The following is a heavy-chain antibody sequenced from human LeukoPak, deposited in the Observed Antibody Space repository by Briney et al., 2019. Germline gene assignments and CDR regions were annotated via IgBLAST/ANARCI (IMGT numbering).Heavy chain of an antibody. CDR1: GYSISSGYY. J-gene: IGHJ5*02. CDR2: IYHSGST. CDR3: VRNRYYYGSRNYGVPNWFDP. D-gene: IGHD3-10*01. V-gene: IGHV4-38-2*02. Sequence: SETLSLTCTVSGYSISSGYYWGWIRQPPGQGLEWIGSIYHSGSTYYNPSLKSRVTISVDTSKNQFSLKLSSVTAADTAVYYCVRNRYYYGSRNYGVPNWFDPWGQGTLVTVSS.